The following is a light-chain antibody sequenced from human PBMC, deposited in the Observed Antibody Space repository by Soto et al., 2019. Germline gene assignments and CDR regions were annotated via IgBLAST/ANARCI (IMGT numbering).Light chain of an antibody. CDR1: QSIATF. Sequence: QMTQSPSSLSASVGDRVTITCRASQSIATFLNWYQQKLGKAPKLLIYATSNLQSGVPSRFTGSGSGTHVTLTISSLQTEDFASYYCQQSSDSPQTFGQGTKVEI. V-gene: IGKV1-39*01. J-gene: IGKJ1*01. CDR3: QQSSDSPQT. CDR2: ATS.